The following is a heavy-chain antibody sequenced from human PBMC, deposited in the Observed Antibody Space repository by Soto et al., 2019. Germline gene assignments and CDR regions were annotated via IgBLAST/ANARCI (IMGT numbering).Heavy chain of an antibody. CDR2: ISGSGGST. J-gene: IGHJ6*02. CDR1: GFTFSSYA. D-gene: IGHD1-26*01. Sequence: PGGSLRLSCAASGFTFSSYAMSWVRQAPGKGLEWVSAISGSGGSTYYADSVKGRFTISRDNSKNTLYLQMNSLRAEDTAVYYCAKGGSGSYYEVYYYYGMDVWGQGTTVTSP. CDR3: AKGGSGSYYEVYYYYGMDV. V-gene: IGHV3-23*01.